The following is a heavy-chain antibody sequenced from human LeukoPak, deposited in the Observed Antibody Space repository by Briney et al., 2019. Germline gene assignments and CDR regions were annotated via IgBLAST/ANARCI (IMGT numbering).Heavy chain of an antibody. V-gene: IGHV1-24*01. Sequence: GASVKVSCKVPGYTLTELSMHWVRQAPGKGLEWMGGFDPEDGETIYAQKFQGRVTMTEDTSTDTAYMELSSLRSEDTAVYYCATYAPGYSSGWRLYYYYYMDVWGKGTTVTVSS. J-gene: IGHJ6*03. CDR2: FDPEDGET. D-gene: IGHD6-19*01. CDR1: GYTLTELS. CDR3: ATYAPGYSSGWRLYYYYYMDV.